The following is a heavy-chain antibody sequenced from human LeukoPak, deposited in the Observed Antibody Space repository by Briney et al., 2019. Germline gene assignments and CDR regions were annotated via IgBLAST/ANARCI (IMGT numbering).Heavy chain of an antibody. CDR2: ISGSGGNT. Sequence: GGSLRLSCAASGFTFSIYTMSWVRKTPGKGLEWVSGISGSGGNTYYADSVKGRFTISRDNSKNTLYLQMNSLRAEDTAVYYCAKDADGDYGFDYWGQGTLVTVSS. V-gene: IGHV3-23*01. CDR3: AKDADGDYGFDY. CDR1: GFTFSIYT. D-gene: IGHD4-17*01. J-gene: IGHJ4*02.